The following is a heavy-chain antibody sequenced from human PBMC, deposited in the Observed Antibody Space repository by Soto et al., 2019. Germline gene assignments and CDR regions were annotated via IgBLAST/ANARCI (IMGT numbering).Heavy chain of an antibody. J-gene: IGHJ6*02. V-gene: IGHV4-31*03. CDR1: GCSISSGGYY. CDR2: IYYSGST. Sequence: SETLSLPCPVSGCSISSGGYYWSWIRQHPGKGLEWIGYIYYSGSTYYNPSLKSRVTISVDTSKNQFSLKLSSVTAADTAVYYCARDPGADYDFWSGYYNPTYYYGMDVWGQGTTVTVSS. CDR3: ARDPGADYDFWSGYYNPTYYYGMDV. D-gene: IGHD3-3*01.